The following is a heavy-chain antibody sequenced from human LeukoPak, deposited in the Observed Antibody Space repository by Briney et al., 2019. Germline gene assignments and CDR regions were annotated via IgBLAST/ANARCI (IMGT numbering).Heavy chain of an antibody. CDR3: ARDRPRAGVPDDAFDI. CDR1: GFTFSSYT. CDR2: ISSSSSYI. J-gene: IGHJ3*02. V-gene: IGHV3-21*01. Sequence: GGSLRLSCAASGFTFSSYTMNWVRQAPGKGLEWVSSISSSSSYIYYADSVKGRFTISRDNAKNALYLQMNSLRAEDTAVYYCARDRPRAGVPDDAFDIWGQGTMVTVCS. D-gene: IGHD2-21*01.